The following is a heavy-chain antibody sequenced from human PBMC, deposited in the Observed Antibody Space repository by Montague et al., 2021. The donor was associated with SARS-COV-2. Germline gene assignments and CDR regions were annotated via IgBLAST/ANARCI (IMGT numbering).Heavy chain of an antibody. V-gene: IGHV4-34*01. CDR2: IHHGGST. J-gene: IGHJ6*03. CDR3: ARLGDGVVPSPILGVGPYYSYYMDV. D-gene: IGHD3-10*01. Sequence: SETLSLTCAVHGGSFSTYSWNWIRQPPGKGLEWIGEIHHGGSTNYNPSLKSRVTISADTSKNQFSLKLTSVAAADTAVYYRARLGDGVVPSPILGVGPYYSYYMDVWGKGTTVTVSS. CDR1: GGSFSTYS.